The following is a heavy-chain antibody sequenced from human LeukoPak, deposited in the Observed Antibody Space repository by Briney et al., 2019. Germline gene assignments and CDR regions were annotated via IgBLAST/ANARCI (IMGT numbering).Heavy chain of an antibody. V-gene: IGHV3-48*04. Sequence: GGSLTLSCAASGFTYSSYSMNWARQAPGKGLEGVSYISSSSSNIFYADPVKGRFTISRENAKNSLYLQMNSLRAEDTAVYYCARDPRTYCSSTSCYRADYWGQGTLVTVSS. J-gene: IGHJ4*02. CDR3: ARDPRTYCSSTSCYRADY. CDR1: GFTYSSYS. D-gene: IGHD2-2*01. CDR2: ISSSSSNI.